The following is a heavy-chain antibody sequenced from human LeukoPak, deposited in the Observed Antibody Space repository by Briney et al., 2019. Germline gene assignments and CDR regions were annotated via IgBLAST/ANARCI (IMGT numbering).Heavy chain of an antibody. V-gene: IGHV3-15*01. CDR2: IKSKTDGGTT. D-gene: IGHD1-26*01. CDR3: TTVPIEWELPKEGYFDY. CDR1: AFPFSTYA. J-gene: IGHJ4*02. Sequence: GGSLRLSCAASAFPFSTYAMSWVRQAPGKGLEWVGRIKSKTDGGTTDYAAPVKGRFTISRDDSKNTLYLQMNSLKTEDTAVYYCTTVPIEWELPKEGYFDYWGQGTLVTVSS.